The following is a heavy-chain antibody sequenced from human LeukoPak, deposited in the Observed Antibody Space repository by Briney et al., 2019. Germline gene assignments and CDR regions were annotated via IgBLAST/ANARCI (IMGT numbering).Heavy chain of an antibody. CDR2: INHSGST. Sequence: PSETLSLTCAVYGGSFSGYYWSWIRQPPGKGLEWIGEINHSGSTNYNPSLKSRVTISVDTSKNQFSLKLSSVTAADTAVYYCARSYCSGGSCYGAYYYYYYMDVWGKGTTVTVSS. CDR3: ARSYCSGGSCYGAYYYYYYMDV. V-gene: IGHV4-34*01. D-gene: IGHD2-15*01. J-gene: IGHJ6*03. CDR1: GGSFSGYY.